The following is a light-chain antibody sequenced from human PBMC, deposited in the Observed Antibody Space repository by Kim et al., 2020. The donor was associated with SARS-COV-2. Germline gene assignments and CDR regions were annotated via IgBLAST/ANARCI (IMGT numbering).Light chain of an antibody. CDR3: QRYGSTPYT. Sequence: LATGERATLSCRASQSVRSSYLAWYQQKPGQAPRLLIYGASSRATGIPDRFSGSGSGTDFTLTISRLEPEDFAVYYCQRYGSTPYTFGQGTKLEI. V-gene: IGKV3-20*01. J-gene: IGKJ2*01. CDR2: GAS. CDR1: QSVRSSY.